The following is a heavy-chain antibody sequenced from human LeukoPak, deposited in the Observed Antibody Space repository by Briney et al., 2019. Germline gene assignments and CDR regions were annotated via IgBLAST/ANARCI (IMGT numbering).Heavy chain of an antibody. V-gene: IGHV3-23*01. D-gene: IGHD3-10*01. Sequence: GGSLRLSCTTSGFSFNTYSMSWVRQAPGKGLEWVSAINDDTPYYTDSVKGRFTVSRDNSRDTLYLHLNSLRAEDTAVYYCAKYVFSYGSGSYLAHWGQGTLVTVSS. CDR1: GFSFNTYS. CDR3: AKYVFSYGSGSYLAH. CDR2: INDDTP. J-gene: IGHJ4*02.